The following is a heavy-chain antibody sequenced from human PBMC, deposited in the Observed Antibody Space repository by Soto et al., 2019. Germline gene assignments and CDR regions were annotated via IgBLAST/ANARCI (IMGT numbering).Heavy chain of an antibody. CDR1: GFTFSSSA. CDR2: ISGSGGST. V-gene: IGHV3-23*01. CDR3: APYYYGSGSYYNPSIDYYGMDV. Sequence: GGSLRLSCAATGFTFSSSAMSWVRQAPGKGLEWVSAISGSGGSTYYADSVKGRFTISRDNSKNTLYLQMNSLRAEDTAVYYCAPYYYGSGSYYNPSIDYYGMDVWGQGTTVTVSS. J-gene: IGHJ6*02. D-gene: IGHD3-10*01.